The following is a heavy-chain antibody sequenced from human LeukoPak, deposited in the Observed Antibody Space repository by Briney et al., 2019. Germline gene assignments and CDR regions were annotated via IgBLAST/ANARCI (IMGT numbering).Heavy chain of an antibody. V-gene: IGHV3-7*03. CDR2: IKEDGTET. J-gene: IGHJ4*02. Sequence: GGSLRLSCATSGFTFSSYWMTWVRQAPGKGLEWVANIKEDGTETYYVDSVKGRFTISRDNAKNSLYLQMNSLRVEDTAVYYCAKEGRSLQTYWGQGTLVTVSS. CDR3: AKEGRSLQTY. CDR1: GFTFSSYW. D-gene: IGHD5-24*01.